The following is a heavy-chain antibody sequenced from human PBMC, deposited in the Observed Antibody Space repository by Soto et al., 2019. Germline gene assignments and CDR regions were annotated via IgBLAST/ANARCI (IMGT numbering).Heavy chain of an antibody. CDR3: ARVLYLWPPDGMDV. D-gene: IGHD2-8*01. CDR1: GSTFGNYW. V-gene: IGHV3-7*03. Sequence: EVQLVESGGGLVQPGGSLRLSCAASGSTFGNYWMSWVRQPPGKGLECVANIKEDGSETYYVDSVKGRFTISRDNAKNSRYLQMNSLRVEDTAVYYCARVLYLWPPDGMDVWGQGTTVTVSS. CDR2: IKEDGSET. J-gene: IGHJ6*02.